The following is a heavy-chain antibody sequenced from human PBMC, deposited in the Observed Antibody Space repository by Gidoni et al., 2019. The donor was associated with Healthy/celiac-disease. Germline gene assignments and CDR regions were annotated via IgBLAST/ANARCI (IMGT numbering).Heavy chain of an antibody. J-gene: IGHJ6*02. Sequence: EVQLVESGGGLVQPGGSLRLSCAASGFTFSSYEMNWVRQAPGKGLEWVSYISSSGSTIYYADSVKGRFTISRDNAKNSLYLQMNSLRAEDTAVYYCARVGYGDYVLDYYYYYGMDVWGQGTTVTVSS. CDR1: GFTFSSYE. CDR3: ARVGYGDYVLDYYYYYGMDV. V-gene: IGHV3-48*03. CDR2: ISSSGSTI. D-gene: IGHD4-17*01.